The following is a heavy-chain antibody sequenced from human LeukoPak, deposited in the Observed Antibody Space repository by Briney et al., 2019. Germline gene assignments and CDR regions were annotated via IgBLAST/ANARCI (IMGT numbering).Heavy chain of an antibody. J-gene: IGHJ4*02. CDR1: GYTFTGYY. D-gene: IGHD6-13*01. CDR2: INPNSGGT. V-gene: IGHV1-2*02. CDR3: ARAREARYSSSWYGY. Sequence: ASVKVSCKASGYTFTGYYMHWVRQAPGQGLEWMGWINPNSGGTNYAQKFRGRVTMTRDTSISTAYMELSRLRSDDTAVYYCARAREARYSSSWYGYWGQGTLVTVSS.